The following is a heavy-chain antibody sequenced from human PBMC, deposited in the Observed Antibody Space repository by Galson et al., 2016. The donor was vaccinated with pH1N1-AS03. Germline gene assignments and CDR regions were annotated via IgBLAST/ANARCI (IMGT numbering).Heavy chain of an antibody. CDR3: ARVESGNTYGYVALVV. CDR2: ISSSGRTI. D-gene: IGHD5-18*01. V-gene: IGHV3-11*01. Sequence: SLRLSCAASGFTLSDYYINWVRQAPGKGLEWLSYISSSGRTIYYADSVKGRFTISRDNAKNSVDLQMNSLRGEDTAVYYRARVESGNTYGYVALVVGGLGTTVTVSS. J-gene: IGHJ6*02. CDR1: GFTLSDYY.